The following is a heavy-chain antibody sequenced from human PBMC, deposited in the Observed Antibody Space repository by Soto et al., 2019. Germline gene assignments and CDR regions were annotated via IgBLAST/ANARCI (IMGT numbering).Heavy chain of an antibody. D-gene: IGHD3-3*01. Sequence: SETLSLTCTVSGDSISSSYWSWIRQPPGKGLEWIGYIYYSGSTNYNPSLKSRVTISVDTSKNQFSLKLSSVTAADTAVYYCARLRDFWSGYYFDYWGQGTLVTVSS. CDR3: ARLRDFWSGYYFDY. CDR1: GDSISSSY. CDR2: IYYSGST. J-gene: IGHJ4*02. V-gene: IGHV4-59*08.